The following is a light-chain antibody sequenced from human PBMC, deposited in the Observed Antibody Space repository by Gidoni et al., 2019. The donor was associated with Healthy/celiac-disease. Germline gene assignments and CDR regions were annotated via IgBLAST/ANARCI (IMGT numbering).Light chain of an antibody. CDR1: SSNIGSNY. CDR2: SNN. J-gene: IGLJ3*02. CDR3: AAWDDSLSGRV. V-gene: IGLV1-47*02. Sequence: QSVLTQPPSASGTPGQGVTISCSGSSSNIGSNYVYWYQQLPGTAPKLLIYSNNQRPSGVPDRFSGSKSGTSASLAISGLRSEDEADYYCAAWDDSLSGRVFGGGTKLTAL.